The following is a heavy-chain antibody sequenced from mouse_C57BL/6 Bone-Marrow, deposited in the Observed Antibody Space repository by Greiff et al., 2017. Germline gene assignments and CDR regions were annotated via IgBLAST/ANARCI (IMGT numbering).Heavy chain of an antibody. Sequence: QVQLKQSGAELVRPGASVKLSCKASGYTFTDYYINWVKQRPGQGLEWIARIYPGSGNTYYNEKFKGKATLTAEKSSSTAYMQLSSLTSEDSAVXVCARDYYGSSPDWYFDVWGTGTTVTVSS. J-gene: IGHJ1*03. CDR2: IYPGSGNT. D-gene: IGHD1-1*01. V-gene: IGHV1-76*01. CDR3: ARDYYGSSPDWYFDV. CDR1: GYTFTDYY.